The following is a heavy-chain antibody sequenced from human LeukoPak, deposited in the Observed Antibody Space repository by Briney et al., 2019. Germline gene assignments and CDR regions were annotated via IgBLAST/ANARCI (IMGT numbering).Heavy chain of an antibody. D-gene: IGHD1/OR15-1a*01. Sequence: GGSLRLSCTASGFTFSTYSMNWLRQAPGKGPEWLAYINSRTMFYADSVKGRFTISRDNTKNSLYLQMNGLSVEDTALYYCARTREQVLLLPHPFDHWGQGTLVTVSS. CDR3: ARTREQVLLLPHPFDH. CDR2: INSRTM. J-gene: IGHJ4*02. CDR1: GFTFSTYS. V-gene: IGHV3-48*04.